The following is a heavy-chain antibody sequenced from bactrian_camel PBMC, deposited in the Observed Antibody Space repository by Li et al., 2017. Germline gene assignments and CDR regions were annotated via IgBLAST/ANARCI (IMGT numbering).Heavy chain of an antibody. CDR3: AAVSGY. CDR2: INSDGDTT. CDR1: GFTFSIYG. Sequence: QLVESGGGLVQPGGSLRLSCAASGFTFSIYGMAWVRQAPGKGLEWVSRINSDGDTTFYADSVKGRFTISKDNAKSTLYLQMNSLKPEDTAVYFCAAVSGYWGQGTQVTVS. V-gene: IGHV3S40*01. J-gene: IGHJ6*01.